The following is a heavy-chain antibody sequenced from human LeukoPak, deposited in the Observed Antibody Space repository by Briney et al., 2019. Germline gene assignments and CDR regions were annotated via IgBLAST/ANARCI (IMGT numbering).Heavy chain of an antibody. J-gene: IGHJ4*02. CDR3: AKGGSTAWTAVDY. Sequence: PGGSLILSCAASGFTFSNCAMTWVRQAPGKGLEWVSSISDSAGATYYADSVRGRSTISRDNSGSTLYLQMNSLRADDTAVYYCAKGGSTAWTAVDYWGQGTLVTVSS. CDR1: GFTFSNCA. V-gene: IGHV3-23*01. D-gene: IGHD2-2*01. CDR2: ISDSAGAT.